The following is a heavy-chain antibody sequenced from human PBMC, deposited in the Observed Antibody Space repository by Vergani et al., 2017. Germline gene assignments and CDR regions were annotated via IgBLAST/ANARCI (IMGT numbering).Heavy chain of an antibody. CDR1: GGSISSGGYY. D-gene: IGHD4-17*01. J-gene: IGHJ4*02. V-gene: IGHV4-31*03. CDR3: ARALLRGLPSFDY. CDR2: IYYSGST. Sequence: QVQLVESGPGLVKPSQTLSLTCTVSGGSISSGGYYWSWIRQHPGKGLEWIGYIYYSGSTYYNPSLKCRVTISVDTSKNQFSLKLSSVTAADTAVYYCARALLRGLPSFDYWGQGTLVTVSS.